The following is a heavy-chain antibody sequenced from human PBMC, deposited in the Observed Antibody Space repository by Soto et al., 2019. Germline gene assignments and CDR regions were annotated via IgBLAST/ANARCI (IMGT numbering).Heavy chain of an antibody. J-gene: IGHJ5*02. Sequence: QVQLVQSGAEVKKPGSSVKVSCNASGGTFSSYAISWVRQAPGQGLEWMGGIIPIFGTANYAQKFPGRVTITADKSPRTAYMALSSLRSEDTAVYYCVRDRDCSGGSCYHNWFAPCGQGTLVTVSS. CDR1: GGTFSSYA. D-gene: IGHD2-15*01. V-gene: IGHV1-69*06. CDR2: IIPIFGTA. CDR3: VRDRDCSGGSCYHNWFAP.